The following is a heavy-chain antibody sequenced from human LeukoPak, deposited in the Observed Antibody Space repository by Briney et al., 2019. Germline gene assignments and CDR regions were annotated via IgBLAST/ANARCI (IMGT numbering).Heavy chain of an antibody. CDR3: ARDSSRLIAVANMDV. Sequence: PSQTLSLTCTVSGGSISSGSYYWSWIRQPAGKGLEWIGRIYTSGSTNYNPSLKSRVTISVDTSKNQFSLKLSSVTAADTAVYYCARDSSRLIAVANMDVWGKGTTVTVSS. D-gene: IGHD6-19*01. CDR1: GGSISSGSYY. V-gene: IGHV4-61*02. J-gene: IGHJ6*04. CDR2: IYTSGST.